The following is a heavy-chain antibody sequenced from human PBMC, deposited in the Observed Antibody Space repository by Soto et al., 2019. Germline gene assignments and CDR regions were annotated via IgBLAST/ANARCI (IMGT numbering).Heavy chain of an antibody. CDR1: GASVSSNSAA. V-gene: IGHV6-1*01. Sequence: PSQTLSLTCAISGASVSSNSAASNWIGQSPSRGLEWLGRTFCRSKWYHDYAVSVKGRIPINPDTSKKQFSLQLNSGTPEDTAVYYCARGIFYGMDVWGQGTTVTVSS. CDR2: TFCRSKWYH. J-gene: IGHJ6*02. D-gene: IGHD2-15*01. CDR3: ARGIFYGMDV.